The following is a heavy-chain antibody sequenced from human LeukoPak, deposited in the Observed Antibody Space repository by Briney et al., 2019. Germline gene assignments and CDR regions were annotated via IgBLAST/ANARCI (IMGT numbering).Heavy chain of an antibody. CDR3: ARGPLFNSAWLDY. V-gene: IGHV1-8*01. CDR1: GYTFTRYD. CDR2: MNPNSGNT. D-gene: IGHD3-3*01. Sequence: ASVKVSCKTSGYTFTRYDVNWVRQAPGQGPEWMGWMNPNSGNTHYAQKFQGRVTLTRNTSISTAYMELSSLRSEDTAVYYCARGPLFNSAWLDYWGQGTLAKVSS. J-gene: IGHJ4*02.